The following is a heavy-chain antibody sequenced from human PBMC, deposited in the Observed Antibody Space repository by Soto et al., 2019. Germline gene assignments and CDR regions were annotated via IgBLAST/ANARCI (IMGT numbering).Heavy chain of an antibody. CDR3: ARGIVVVAATTYYYYYMDV. Sequence: NPSETLSLTCAVYGGSFSGYYWSWIRQPPGKGLEWIGEINHSGSTNYNPSLKSRVTISVDTSKNQFSLKLSSVTAADTAVYYCARGIVVVAATTYYYYYMDVWGKGTTVTVSS. V-gene: IGHV4-34*01. D-gene: IGHD2-15*01. CDR2: INHSGST. J-gene: IGHJ6*03. CDR1: GGSFSGYY.